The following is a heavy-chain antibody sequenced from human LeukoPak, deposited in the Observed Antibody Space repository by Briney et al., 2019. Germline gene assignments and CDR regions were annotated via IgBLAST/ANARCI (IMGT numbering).Heavy chain of an antibody. CDR3: ARFPNLIAAAGGFDY. D-gene: IGHD6-13*01. Sequence: PSETLSLTCTVSGGSISSYYWGWIRQPPGKGLEWIGSIYYSGSTYYNPSLKSRVTISVDTSKNQFSLKLSSVTAADTAVYYCARFPNLIAAAGGFDYWGQGTLVTVSS. V-gene: IGHV4-39*01. CDR2: IYYSGST. CDR1: GGSISSYY. J-gene: IGHJ4*02.